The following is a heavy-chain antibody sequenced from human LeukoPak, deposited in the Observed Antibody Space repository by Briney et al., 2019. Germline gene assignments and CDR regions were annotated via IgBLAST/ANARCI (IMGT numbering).Heavy chain of an antibody. Sequence: PSETLSLTCTVSGGSITSSSHYWGWIRQSPGKGLEWIGSMYYGRTTYYDPSLNSRVTISVVTSKNQFSLQVNSVTAADTAVYYCVRHDGRGGSTMGALDSWGQGSLVTVSS. J-gene: IGHJ4*02. V-gene: IGHV4-39*01. D-gene: IGHD5/OR15-5a*01. CDR1: GGSITSSSHY. CDR3: VRHDGRGGSTMGALDS. CDR2: MYYGRTT.